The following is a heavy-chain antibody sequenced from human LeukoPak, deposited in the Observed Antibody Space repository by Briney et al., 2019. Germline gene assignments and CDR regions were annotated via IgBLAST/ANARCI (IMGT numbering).Heavy chain of an antibody. V-gene: IGHV3-7*01. D-gene: IGHD6-19*01. CDR1: GFTFSSYS. Sequence: GGSLKLSCAASGFTFSSYSMNWVRQAPGKGLEWVANIKQDGSEKYYVDSVKGRFTISRDNAKNSLYLQMNSLRAEDTAVYYCASFGQWLVQSYFDYWGQGTLVTVSS. CDR3: ASFGQWLVQSYFDY. J-gene: IGHJ4*02. CDR2: IKQDGSEK.